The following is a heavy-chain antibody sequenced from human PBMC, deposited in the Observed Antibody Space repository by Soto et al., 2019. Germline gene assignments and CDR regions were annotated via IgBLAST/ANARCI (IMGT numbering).Heavy chain of an antibody. CDR3: ARSQGSSTSLEIYYYDGYGMDV. D-gene: IGHD2-2*01. V-gene: IGHV1-69*01. J-gene: IGHJ6*02. CDR2: IIPIPGTA. Sequence: QVQLVQSGAEVKKPGSSVKVSCKASGGTFGSYAISWVRQAPGQGLEWMGGIIPIPGTANYAQKFQGRVTIAADESTSTAYMELSSLRSEDTAVYYCARSQGSSTSLEIYYYDGYGMDVWGQGTTVTVSS. CDR1: GGTFGSYA.